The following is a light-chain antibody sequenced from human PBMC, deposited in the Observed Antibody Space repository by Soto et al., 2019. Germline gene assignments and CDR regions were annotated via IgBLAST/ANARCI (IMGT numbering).Light chain of an antibody. CDR1: QSLLESNRYNC. CDR3: MQSLQTPLT. Sequence: DIVMTQSPLSLPVTPGEPASISCRASQSLLESNRYNCLEWYLQKSGQSPQLLIYLGSNRASGVPDRFSGSGSGRDFTLKISRVEAEDVGVYYCMQSLQTPLTFGQGTKVEIK. V-gene: IGKV2-28*01. J-gene: IGKJ1*01. CDR2: LGS.